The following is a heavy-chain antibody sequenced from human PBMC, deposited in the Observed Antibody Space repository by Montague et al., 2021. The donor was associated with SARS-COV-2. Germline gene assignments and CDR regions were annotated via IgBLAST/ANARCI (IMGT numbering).Heavy chain of an antibody. V-gene: IGHV3-30*03. CDR1: GFTFSSYG. D-gene: IGHD2-15*01. CDR2: ISHDGSNK. J-gene: IGHJ5*02. CDR3: ARGSSVIDIVVVVAAGFDP. Sequence: SLRLSCAASGFTFSSYGMHWVRQAPGKGLEWVAVISHDGSNKYYADSVKGRFTTSRDNSKNTLYLQMNSLRAEDTAVYYCARGSSVIDIVVVVAAGFDPWGQGTLVTVSS.